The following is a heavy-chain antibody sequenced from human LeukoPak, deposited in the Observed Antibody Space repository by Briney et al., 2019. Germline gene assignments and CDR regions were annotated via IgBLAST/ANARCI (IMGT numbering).Heavy chain of an antibody. Sequence: SVKVSCKASGGTFSSYAISWVRQAPGQGLEWMGRIIPILGIANYAQKFQGRVTITADKSTSTAYMELSSLRAEDTAVYYCAKDGRYCSGTTCSKYYFDCWGQGTLVTVSS. V-gene: IGHV1-69*04. CDR2: IIPILGIA. CDR3: AKDGRYCSGTTCSKYYFDC. J-gene: IGHJ4*02. CDR1: GGTFSSYA. D-gene: IGHD2-2*01.